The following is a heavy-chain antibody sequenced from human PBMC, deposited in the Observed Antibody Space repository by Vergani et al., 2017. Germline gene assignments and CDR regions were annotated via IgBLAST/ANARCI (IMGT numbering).Heavy chain of an antibody. Sequence: QVQLVQSGAEVKKPGASVKVSCKASGGTFSSYAISWVRQAPGQGLEWMGRIIPILGIANYAQKFQGRVTITADKSTSTAYMERSRLRSEDTAVYYVARDAEGAYDSSGYYYYYYGMDVWGQGTTVTVSS. CDR2: IIPILGIA. V-gene: IGHV1-69*04. CDR1: GGTFSSYA. CDR3: ARDAEGAYDSSGYYYYYYGMDV. J-gene: IGHJ6*02. D-gene: IGHD3-22*01.